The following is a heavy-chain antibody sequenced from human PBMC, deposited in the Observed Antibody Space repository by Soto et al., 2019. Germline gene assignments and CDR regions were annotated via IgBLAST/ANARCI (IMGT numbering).Heavy chain of an antibody. CDR2: MNPNSGNT. CDR3: ARGSGYDSLGYYYYYMDV. V-gene: IGHV1-8*01. D-gene: IGHD5-12*01. Sequence: ASVKVSCKASGYTFTSYDINWVRQATGQGLEWMGWMNPNSGNTGYAQKFQGRVTMTRNTSISTAYMELSSLRSEDTAVYYCARGSGYDSLGYYYYYMDVWGKGTTVTVSS. J-gene: IGHJ6*03. CDR1: GYTFTSYD.